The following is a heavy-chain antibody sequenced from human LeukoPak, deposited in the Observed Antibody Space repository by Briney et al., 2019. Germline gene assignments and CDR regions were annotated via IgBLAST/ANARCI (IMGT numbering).Heavy chain of an antibody. CDR1: GFTFSSYG. CDR3: ARDLVGYSYGEPPAY. J-gene: IGHJ4*02. D-gene: IGHD5-18*01. V-gene: IGHV3-33*01. Sequence: GGSLRLSCAASGFTFSSYGMHRVRQAPGKGLEWVAVIWYDGSNKYCADSVKGRFTISRDNSKNTLYLQMNSLRAEDTAVYYCARDLVGYSYGEPPAYWGQGTLVTVSS. CDR2: IWYDGSNK.